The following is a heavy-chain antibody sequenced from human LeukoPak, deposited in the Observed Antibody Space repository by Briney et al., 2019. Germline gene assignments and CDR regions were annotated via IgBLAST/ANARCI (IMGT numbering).Heavy chain of an antibody. Sequence: PGGSLRLSCAASGFIFDDYAMHWVRQAPGKGLEWVSGISWNSGSVAYADSVKGRFTISRDNAKNSLYLQMNSLRAEDMALYYCAKDTSGSYRTGGFDYWGQGTLVTVSP. CDR2: ISWNSGSV. CDR1: GFIFDDYA. D-gene: IGHD1-26*01. CDR3: AKDTSGSYRTGGFDY. J-gene: IGHJ4*02. V-gene: IGHV3-9*03.